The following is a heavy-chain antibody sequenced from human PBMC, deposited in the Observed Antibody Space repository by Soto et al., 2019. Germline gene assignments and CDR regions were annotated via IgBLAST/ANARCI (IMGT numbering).Heavy chain of an antibody. J-gene: IGHJ6*02. D-gene: IGHD2-2*01. CDR2: ISSNGGST. Sequence: EVQLVESGGGLVQPGGSLRLSCAASGFTFSSYAMHWVRQAPGKGLEYVSAISSNGGSTYYANSVKGRFTISRDNSKNPLYLQMGSLRAEDMAVYYCARGRVPAAYYGMDVWGQGTTVTVSS. V-gene: IGHV3-64*01. CDR3: ARGRVPAAYYGMDV. CDR1: GFTFSSYA.